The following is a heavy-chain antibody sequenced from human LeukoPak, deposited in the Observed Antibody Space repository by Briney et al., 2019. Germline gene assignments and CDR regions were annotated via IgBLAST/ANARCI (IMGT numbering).Heavy chain of an antibody. Sequence: GGSLRLSCAASGFTFSSYEMHWVRQAPGKGLEWVSYISSSGSTIYYADSVKGRFTISRDNAKNSLYLQMNSLRAEDTAVYYCARDWGHYGDYRFLVDYWGQGTLVTVSS. CDR2: ISSSGSTI. CDR3: ARDWGHYGDYRFLVDY. D-gene: IGHD4-17*01. J-gene: IGHJ4*02. V-gene: IGHV3-48*03. CDR1: GFTFSSYE.